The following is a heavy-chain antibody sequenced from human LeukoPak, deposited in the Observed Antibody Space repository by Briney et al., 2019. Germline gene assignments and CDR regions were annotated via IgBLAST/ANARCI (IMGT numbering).Heavy chain of an antibody. J-gene: IGHJ4*02. CDR3: ARSGGYYYDSSGDTGPFDY. CDR2: INWNGGST. CDR1: GFTFSSYS. Sequence: PGGSLRLSCAASGFTFSSYSMNWVRQAPGKGLEWVSGINWNGGSTGYADSVKGRSTISRDNAKNSLYLQMNSLRAEDTALYYCARSGGYYYDSSGDTGPFDYWGQGTLVTVSS. V-gene: IGHV3-20*04. D-gene: IGHD3-22*01.